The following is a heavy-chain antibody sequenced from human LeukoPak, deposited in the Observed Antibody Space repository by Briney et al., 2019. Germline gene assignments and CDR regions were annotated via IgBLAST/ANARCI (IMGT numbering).Heavy chain of an antibody. Sequence: PGGSLRLSCAASGFNFSSYAMSWVRQAPGKGLEWVSTISGSGGSTYYADSVKGRFTISRDNSKNTLYLQMNSLRAEDTAVYYCAKGVVPAAISNYYYYMDVWGKGTTVTVSS. CDR3: AKGVVPAAISNYYYYMDV. J-gene: IGHJ6*03. D-gene: IGHD2-2*01. CDR1: GFNFSSYA. CDR2: ISGSGGST. V-gene: IGHV3-23*01.